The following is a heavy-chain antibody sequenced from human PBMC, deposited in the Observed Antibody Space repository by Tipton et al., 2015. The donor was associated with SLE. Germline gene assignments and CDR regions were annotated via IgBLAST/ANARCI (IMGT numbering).Heavy chain of an antibody. D-gene: IGHD1-26*01. J-gene: IGHJ3*02. Sequence: QLVQSGAEVKKTGASVKVSCKASGYTLTSYYMHWVRQAPGQGLEWMGMINPSGGSTSYAQKLQGRVTMTTDTSTSTAYMELRSLRSDDTAVYYCARAPQWEPPTFDIWGQGTMVTVSS. V-gene: IGHV1-46*01. CDR3: ARAPQWEPPTFDI. CDR2: INPSGGST. CDR1: GYTLTSYY.